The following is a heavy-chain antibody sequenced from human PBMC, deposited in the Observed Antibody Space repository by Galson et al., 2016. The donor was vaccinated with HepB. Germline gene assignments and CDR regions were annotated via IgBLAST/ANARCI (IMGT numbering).Heavy chain of an antibody. CDR2: IRSDGTYR. Sequence: SLRLSCAASGITITDYWMHWVRQAPGKGLEWVSRIRSDGTYRSYADSVEGRFTITRDNARNMVYLHMNSLRAEDTAVYYCARSDYVDYWGQGTLVTVSS. V-gene: IGHV3-74*01. J-gene: IGHJ4*02. CDR1: GITITDYW. CDR3: ARSDYVDY.